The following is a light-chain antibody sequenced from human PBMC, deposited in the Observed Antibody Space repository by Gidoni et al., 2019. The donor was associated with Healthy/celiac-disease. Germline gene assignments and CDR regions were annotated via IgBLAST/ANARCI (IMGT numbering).Light chain of an antibody. J-gene: IGLJ1*01. CDR2: VGTGWVVG. CDR1: SGYSNYK. Sequence: QPVLTQPPSASASLGASVTLTCTLSSGYSNYKVDWYQQRPGKGPRFVMRVGTGWVVGSKGDGIPDRFSVLGSGLNRYLTIKNIQEEDESDYHCGADHGSGSNFVYVFGTGTKVTVL. V-gene: IGLV9-49*01. CDR3: GADHGSGSNFVYV.